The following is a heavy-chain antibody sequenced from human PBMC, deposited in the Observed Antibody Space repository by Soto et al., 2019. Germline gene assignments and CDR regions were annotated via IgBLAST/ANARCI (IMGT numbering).Heavy chain of an antibody. Sequence: QVQLVQSGAEVKKPGSSVKVSCKASGDTFSFYTINWVRQAPGLGLEWMGRVNPILSMSNYAQKFQGRVTMTADKSTSTAYMELRSLRSEYTAFYYCATSYGSGYRAFDYWGQGALVTVSS. CDR2: VNPILSMS. CDR3: ATSYGSGYRAFDY. D-gene: IGHD3-10*01. V-gene: IGHV1-69*02. J-gene: IGHJ4*02. CDR1: GDTFSFYT.